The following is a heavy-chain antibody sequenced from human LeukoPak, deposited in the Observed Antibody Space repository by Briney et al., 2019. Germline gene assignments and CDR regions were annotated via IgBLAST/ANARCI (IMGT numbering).Heavy chain of an antibody. Sequence: PGGALRLSCAASGFTFRSYWMSWVRQAPGKGLEGLANINQGGSVKYYVDSVKGRFTISRDDAKNSLYVQMNSLRAEDTAVYYCARSQWLATPDYVDYWGQGTLVTVSS. CDR2: INQGGSVK. V-gene: IGHV3-7*01. CDR1: GFTFRSYW. D-gene: IGHD6-19*01. J-gene: IGHJ4*02. CDR3: ARSQWLATPDYVDY.